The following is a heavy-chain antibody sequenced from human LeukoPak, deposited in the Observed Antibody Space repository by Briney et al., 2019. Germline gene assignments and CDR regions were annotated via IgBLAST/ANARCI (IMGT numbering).Heavy chain of an antibody. CDR1: GFTFSSYA. J-gene: IGHJ4*02. V-gene: IGHV3-23*01. CDR2: ISGSSSTT. Sequence: GGSLRLSCAASGFTFSSYAMSWVRQAPGKGLEWVSAISGSSSTTFYADSVKGRFTISRDNAKNSLYLQMNSLRAEDTAVYYCARIVGATDWWGQGTLVTVSS. CDR3: ARIVGATDW. D-gene: IGHD1-26*01.